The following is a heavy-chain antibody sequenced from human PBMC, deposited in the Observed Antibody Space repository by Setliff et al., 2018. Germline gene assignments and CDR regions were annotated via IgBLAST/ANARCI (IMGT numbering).Heavy chain of an antibody. D-gene: IGHD2-8*01. V-gene: IGHV1-2*06. Sequence: ASVKVSCKASGYTFTGYYMHWVRQAPGQGLEWMGRINPNSGGTNYSQKFQGRVTMTRDTSTSTVYLELSSLRSKDTAVYYCARGLIVLPGPSGDMGYFDYWGQGTLVTVSS. CDR1: GYTFTGYY. J-gene: IGHJ4*02. CDR3: ARGLIVLPGPSGDMGYFDY. CDR2: INPNSGGT.